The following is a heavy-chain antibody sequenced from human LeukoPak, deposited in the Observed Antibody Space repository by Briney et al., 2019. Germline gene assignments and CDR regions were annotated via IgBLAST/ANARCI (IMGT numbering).Heavy chain of an antibody. J-gene: IGHJ4*02. Sequence: ASVKVSCKASGYTFTSYGISWVRQAPGQGLEWMGWISAYNGNTNYAQKLQGRVTTTTDTSTSTAYMELRSLRSDDTAVYYCARDHYCSSTSCYTTLPFIWGQGTLVTVSS. D-gene: IGHD2-2*02. V-gene: IGHV1-18*01. CDR2: ISAYNGNT. CDR3: ARDHYCSSTSCYTTLPFI. CDR1: GYTFTSYG.